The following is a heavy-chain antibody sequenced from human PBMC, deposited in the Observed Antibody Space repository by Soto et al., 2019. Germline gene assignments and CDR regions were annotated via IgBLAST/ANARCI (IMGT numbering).Heavy chain of an antibody. V-gene: IGHV1-69*01. Sequence: SVEVSCKASGGTFRSDASSWVRQAPGQGLEWMGGIIPIFGTANYAQKFQGRVTITADESTSTAYMELSSLRSEDTAVYYCARKGIAVAGIYYYGMDVWGQGTTVTVSS. J-gene: IGHJ6*02. CDR3: ARKGIAVAGIYYYGMDV. CDR1: GGTFRSDA. CDR2: IIPIFGTA. D-gene: IGHD6-19*01.